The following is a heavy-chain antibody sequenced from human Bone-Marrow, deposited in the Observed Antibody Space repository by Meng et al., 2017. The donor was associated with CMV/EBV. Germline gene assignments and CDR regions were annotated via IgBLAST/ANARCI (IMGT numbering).Heavy chain of an antibody. CDR3: ARGTYTVVTPFDY. Sequence: SETLSPTCTVSGGSISSYYWGWIRQPPGKGLEWIGYIYYSGSTNYNPSLKSRVTISVDTSKNQFSLRLSSVTAADTPVYYCARGTYTVVTPFDYWGQGTLVTVSS. D-gene: IGHD4-23*01. CDR1: GGSISSYY. CDR2: IYYSGST. J-gene: IGHJ4*02. V-gene: IGHV4-59*01.